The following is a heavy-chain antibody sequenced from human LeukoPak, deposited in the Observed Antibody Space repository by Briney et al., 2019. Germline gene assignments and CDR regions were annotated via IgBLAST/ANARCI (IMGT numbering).Heavy chain of an antibody. CDR1: GFXFSSYE. D-gene: IGHD4-11*01. V-gene: IGHV3-48*03. CDR2: ISSSGSTI. Sequence: PGGSLRLSCAASGFXFSSYEINWVRQAPGKGLEWVSYISSSGSTIYYADSVKGRVTISRDNGKNSLYLHMSSLRADDTAIYYCATETEYSNYDAFDIWGQGTMVTVSS. CDR3: ATETEYSNYDAFDI. J-gene: IGHJ3*02.